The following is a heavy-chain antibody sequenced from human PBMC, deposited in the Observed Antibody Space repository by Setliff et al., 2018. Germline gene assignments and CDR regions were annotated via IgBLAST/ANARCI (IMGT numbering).Heavy chain of an antibody. CDR2: ISSSGSTM. V-gene: IGHV3-48*03. CDR3: ARDGDCSSTSCYGVDAFDI. J-gene: IGHJ3*02. CDR1: GFTFSSYE. D-gene: IGHD2-2*01. Sequence: HPGGSLRLSCAASGFTFSSYEMNWVRQAPGKGLEWVSYISSSGSTMYYADSVKGRFTISRDNAKNSLYLQMNSLRAEDTAVYYCARDGDCSSTSCYGVDAFDIWGQGTMVTVSS.